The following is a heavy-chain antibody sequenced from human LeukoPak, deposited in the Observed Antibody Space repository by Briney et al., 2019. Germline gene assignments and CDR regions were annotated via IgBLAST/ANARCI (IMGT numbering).Heavy chain of an antibody. V-gene: IGHV4-34*01. CDR1: GESFSGYF. D-gene: IGHD2-2*01. J-gene: IGHJ5*02. CDR3: ARENCGSTSCSTNWFDP. Sequence: SETLSLTCAVYGESFSGYFWSWIRQTPGKGLEWIGEINHGGNTRYNPSLKSRVTISVDTSKNQFSLKLTSVTAADTAVYYCARENCGSTSCSTNWFDPWGQGTLVTVSS. CDR2: INHGGNT.